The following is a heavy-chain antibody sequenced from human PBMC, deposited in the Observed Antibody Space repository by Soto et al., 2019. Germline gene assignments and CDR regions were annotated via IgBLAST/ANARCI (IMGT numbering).Heavy chain of an antibody. V-gene: IGHV3-7*01. CDR3: ASWGYPRNQ. J-gene: IGHJ4*02. CDR2: INHDGSEI. D-gene: IGHD3-16*01. Sequence: EVQLVESGGDLVKPGGSLRLSCVTSGVTFSAYWMNWVRQAPGKGLEWVENINHDGSEIKYVDSVKGRVTIYRDNARKSVYLQIKGHRTEEPSVYYWASWGYPRNQWGQGTLVTGSS. CDR1: GVTFSAYW.